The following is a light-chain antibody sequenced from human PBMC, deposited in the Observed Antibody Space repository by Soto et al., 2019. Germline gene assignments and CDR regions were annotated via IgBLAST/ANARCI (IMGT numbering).Light chain of an antibody. CDR3: QQRSNWPLT. CDR1: QSVSSN. V-gene: IGKV3-11*01. CDR2: DAS. J-gene: IGKJ4*01. Sequence: IVLTQSPGTLSLSPGERTTLSCRASQSVSSNLAWYQQKPGQAPRLLIYDASNRATGIPARFSGSGSGTDFTLTISSLEPEDFAVYYCQQRSNWPLTFGGGTKVDNK.